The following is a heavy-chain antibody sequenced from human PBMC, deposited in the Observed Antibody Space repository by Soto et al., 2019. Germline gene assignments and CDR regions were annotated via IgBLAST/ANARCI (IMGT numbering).Heavy chain of an antibody. Sequence: GGSLRLSXAASGFTFDDYAMHWVRQAPGKGLEWVSGISWNSGSIGYADSVKGRFTISRDNAKNSLYLQMNSLRAEDTALYYCAKGATVTTREDYFDYWGQGTLVTVSS. J-gene: IGHJ4*02. CDR3: AKGATVTTREDYFDY. CDR2: ISWNSGSI. V-gene: IGHV3-9*01. D-gene: IGHD4-17*01. CDR1: GFTFDDYA.